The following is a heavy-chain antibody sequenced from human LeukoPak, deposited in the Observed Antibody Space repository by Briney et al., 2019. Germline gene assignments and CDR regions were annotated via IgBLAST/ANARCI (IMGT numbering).Heavy chain of an antibody. V-gene: IGHV4-39*07. CDR2: IYYSGST. D-gene: IGHD4-23*01. CDR3: ARVGRYGGNSMANDY. CDR1: GGSISSSSYY. J-gene: IGHJ4*02. Sequence: SETLSLTCTVSGGSISSSSYYWGWIRQPPGKGLEWIGSIYYSGSTYYNPSLKSRVTISVDTSKNQFSLKLSSVTAADTAVYYCARVGRYGGNSMANDYWGQGTLVTVSS.